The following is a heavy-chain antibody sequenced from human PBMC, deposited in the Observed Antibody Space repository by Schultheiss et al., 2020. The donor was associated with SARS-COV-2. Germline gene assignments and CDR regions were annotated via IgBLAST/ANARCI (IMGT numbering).Heavy chain of an antibody. CDR3: AKYRGWYARPPLLFDY. Sequence: ASVKVSCKAFGYTFTSYGISWVRQAPGQGLEWMGWISTYNGDTDYAQKFQGRVTMTTDTSTTTAYMEVTSLRYDDTAVYYCAKYRGWYARPPLLFDYWGQGILVTVSS. J-gene: IGHJ4*02. CDR1: GYTFTSYG. D-gene: IGHD6-19*01. CDR2: ISTYNGDT. V-gene: IGHV1-18*04.